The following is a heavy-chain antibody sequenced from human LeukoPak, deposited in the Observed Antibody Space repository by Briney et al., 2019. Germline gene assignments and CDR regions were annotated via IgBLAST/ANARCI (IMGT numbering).Heavy chain of an antibody. CDR3: TRGGHEDFYYGMDV. CDR2: LRGNAYGGTT. V-gene: IGHV3-49*04. Sequence: GGSLRLSCTASEFTFGDYAVNWVRQAPGKGLEWVGFLRGNAYGGTTEYAASVKGRFTISRDDSKSIAYLQMNNLKTEDTALYYCTRGGHEDFYYGMDVWGQGTTVTVSS. J-gene: IGHJ6*02. CDR1: EFTFGDYA.